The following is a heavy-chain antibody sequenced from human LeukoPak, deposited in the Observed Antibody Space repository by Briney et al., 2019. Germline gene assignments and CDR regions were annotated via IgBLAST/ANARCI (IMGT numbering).Heavy chain of an antibody. CDR3: ARISRLPLCWLSFDP. Sequence: ASQTLSLTCSVSGGSISSSNYYCGWLRQSTGKGLEWIVYIYYSGSTNYNPSPKSRVTISVDTSKNQFSLKLTSVAAADTAVYYCARISRLPLCWLSFDPWGQGTLVTVSS. D-gene: IGHD2/OR15-2a*01. CDR1: GGSISSSNYY. J-gene: IGHJ5*02. V-gene: IGHV4-61*05. CDR2: IYYSGST.